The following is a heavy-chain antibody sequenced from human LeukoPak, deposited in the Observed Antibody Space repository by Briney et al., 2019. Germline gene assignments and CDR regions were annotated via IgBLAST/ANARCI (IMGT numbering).Heavy chain of an antibody. CDR3: AKDSYYDFWSGYSDYYYMDV. J-gene: IGHJ6*03. CDR1: GFTFSSYS. CDR2: ISGSGGST. Sequence: GGSLRLSCAASGFTFSSYSMNWVRQAPGKGLEWVSAISGSGGSTYYADSVKGRFTISRDNSKNTLYLQMNSLRAEDTAVYYCAKDSYYDFWSGYSDYYYMDVWGKGTTVTVSS. V-gene: IGHV3-23*01. D-gene: IGHD3-3*01.